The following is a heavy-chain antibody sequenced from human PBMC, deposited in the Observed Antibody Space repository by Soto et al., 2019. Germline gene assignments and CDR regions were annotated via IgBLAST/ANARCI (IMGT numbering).Heavy chain of an antibody. CDR2: ISAYNGNT. V-gene: IGHV1-18*01. J-gene: IGHJ3*02. CDR3: ARDVGSGSPHDAFDI. D-gene: IGHD1-26*01. Sequence: QVQLVQSGAEVKKPGASVKVSCKASGYTFTSYGISWVRQAPGQGLEWMGWISAYNGNTNYAQKLQGRVTMTTDTSTSTADMELRSLRSDDTAVYYCARDVGSGSPHDAFDIWGQGTMVTVSS. CDR1: GYTFTSYG.